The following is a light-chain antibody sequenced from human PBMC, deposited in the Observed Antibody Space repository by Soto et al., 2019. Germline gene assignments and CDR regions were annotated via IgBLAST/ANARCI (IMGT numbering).Light chain of an antibody. CDR3: GVWDSTLRV. CDR2: DSN. Sequence: SVLTQPPSVSAAPGQRVTISCSGSSSNIGRHYVAWYQQLPGTAPKLLIYDSNMRPSGIPDRFSGSKSGTSATLAITGLQTEDEADYSCGVWDSTLRVFGGGTKLTVL. J-gene: IGLJ3*02. CDR1: SSNIGRHY. V-gene: IGLV1-51*01.